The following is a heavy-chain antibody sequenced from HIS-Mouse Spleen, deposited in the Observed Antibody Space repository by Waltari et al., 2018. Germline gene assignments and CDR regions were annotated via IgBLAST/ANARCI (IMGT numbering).Heavy chain of an antibody. D-gene: IGHD5-18*01. CDR3: ARGTPGGGYSRGRYYYYGMDV. J-gene: IGHJ6*02. CDR1: GGSFSGYY. CDR2: INHSGNT. V-gene: IGHV4-34*01. Sequence: QVQLQQWGAGLLKPSETLSLTCAVYGGSFSGYYWSWIRQPPGKGRGWIGEINHSGNTNYNPSLKSRVTISVDTSKNQFSLKLSSVTAADTAVYYCARGTPGGGYSRGRYYYYGMDVWGQGTTVTVSS.